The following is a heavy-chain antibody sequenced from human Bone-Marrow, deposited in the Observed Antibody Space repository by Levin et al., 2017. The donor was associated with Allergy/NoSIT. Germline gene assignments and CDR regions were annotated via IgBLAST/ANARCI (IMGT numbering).Heavy chain of an antibody. CDR2: ISDSGGST. CDR3: ARGEDDYRESIHSDY. D-gene: IGHD4-17*01. CDR1: GFTFGNFA. V-gene: IGHV3-23*01. Sequence: GESLKISCAASGFTFGNFAMNWVRQAPGKGLEWVSTISDSGGSTYFADSVRGRFTISRDISKNTVYLQMNSLRAEDTALYYCARGEDDYRESIHSDYWGQGTLVTVSS. J-gene: IGHJ4*02.